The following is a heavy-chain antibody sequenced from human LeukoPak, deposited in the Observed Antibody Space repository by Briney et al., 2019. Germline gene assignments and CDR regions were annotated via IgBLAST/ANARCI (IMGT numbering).Heavy chain of an antibody. CDR3: ARAGDLVGATHYYYYYYMDV. V-gene: IGHV1-69*06. J-gene: IGHJ6*03. CDR2: IIPIFGTA. Sequence: SVKVSCKASGYTFTSYGISWVRQAPGQGLEWMGGIIPIFGTANYAQKFQGRVTITADKSTSTAYMELSSLRSEDTAVYYCARAGDLVGATHYYYYYYMDVWGKGTTVTVSS. D-gene: IGHD1-26*01. CDR1: GYTFTSYG.